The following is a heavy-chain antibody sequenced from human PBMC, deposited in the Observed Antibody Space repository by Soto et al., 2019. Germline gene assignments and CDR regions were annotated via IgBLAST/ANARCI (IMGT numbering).Heavy chain of an antibody. J-gene: IGHJ4*02. CDR2: INPNSGGT. D-gene: IGHD6-13*01. CDR3: ATSYSSSWYFDY. CDR1: GYTFTGYY. V-gene: IGHV1-2*04. Sequence: ASVKVSCKASGYTFTGYYMHWVRQAPGQGLEWMGWINPNSGGTNYAQKFQGWVTMTRDTSISTAYMELSRLRSDDTAVYYCATSYSSSWYFDYWGQGTLVTVSS.